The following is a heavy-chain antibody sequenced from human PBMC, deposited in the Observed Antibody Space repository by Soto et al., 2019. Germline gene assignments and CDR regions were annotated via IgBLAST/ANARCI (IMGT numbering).Heavy chain of an antibody. J-gene: IGHJ1*01. CDR2: IIPILGIA. V-gene: IGHV1-69*02. CDR3: ARETGTMTVEH. CDR1: GGTFSSYT. Sequence: QVQLVQSGAEVKKPGSSVKVSCKASGGTFSSYTISWVRHAPGQGLEWMGRIIPILGIANYAQKFQGRVTITADKSTSTAYMELSSLRSEDTAVYYFARETGTMTVEHWGQGTLVTVSS. D-gene: IGHD3-22*01.